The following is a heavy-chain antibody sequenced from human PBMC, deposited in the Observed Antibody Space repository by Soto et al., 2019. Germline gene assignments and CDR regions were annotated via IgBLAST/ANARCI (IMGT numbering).Heavy chain of an antibody. Sequence: NPSETLSLTCTVSGGSISSGDYYWSWIRQPPGKGLEWIGYIYYSGSTYYNPSLKSRVTISVDTSKNQFSLKLSSVTAADTAVYYCARAPHCSSTSCIWFDPWGQGTLVTVSS. J-gene: IGHJ5*02. CDR3: ARAPHCSSTSCIWFDP. V-gene: IGHV4-30-4*01. CDR1: GGSISSGDYY. D-gene: IGHD2-2*01. CDR2: IYYSGST.